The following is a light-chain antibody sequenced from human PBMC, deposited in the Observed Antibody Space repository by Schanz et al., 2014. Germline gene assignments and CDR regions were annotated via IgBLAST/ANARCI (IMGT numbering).Light chain of an antibody. CDR1: QSVSTNS. Sequence: EIVMTQSPATLSVSPGERATLSCRASQSVSTNSLAWYQQKPGQAPRLLIYGASSRATAIPDRFSGNGSRTDFTLAISSLEPEDSAVYYCQHRSNWPLTFGGGTKVEIK. CDR2: GAS. CDR3: QHRSNWPLT. J-gene: IGKJ4*01. V-gene: IGKV3D-20*02.